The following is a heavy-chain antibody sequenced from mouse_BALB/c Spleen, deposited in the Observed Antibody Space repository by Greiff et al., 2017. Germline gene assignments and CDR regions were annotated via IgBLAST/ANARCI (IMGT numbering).Heavy chain of an antibody. Sequence: DVKLVESGGGLVKPGGSLKLSCAASGFTFSSYAMSWVRQSPEKRLEWVAEISSGGSYTYYPDTVTGRFTISRDNAKNTLYLEMSSLRSEDTAMYYCARDPSSSRSYWYFDVWGAGTTVTVSS. D-gene: IGHD1-1*01. CDR3: ARDPSSSRSYWYFDV. CDR1: GFTFSSYA. CDR2: ISSGGSYT. J-gene: IGHJ1*01. V-gene: IGHV5-9-4*01.